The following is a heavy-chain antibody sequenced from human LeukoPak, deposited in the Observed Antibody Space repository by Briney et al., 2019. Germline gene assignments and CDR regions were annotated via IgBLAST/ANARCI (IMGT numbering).Heavy chain of an antibody. V-gene: IGHV1-2*02. CDR3: ARGHDVLLWFGELFSLDY. J-gene: IGHJ4*02. CDR2: INPNSGGT. CDR1: GYTFTGYY. D-gene: IGHD3-10*01. Sequence: ASVKVSCKASGYTFTGYYMHWVRQAPGQGLEWMGWINPNSGGTNYAQKFQGRVTMTRDTSISTAYMELSRLRSDDTAVYYCARGHDVLLWFGELFSLDYWGQGTLVTVSS.